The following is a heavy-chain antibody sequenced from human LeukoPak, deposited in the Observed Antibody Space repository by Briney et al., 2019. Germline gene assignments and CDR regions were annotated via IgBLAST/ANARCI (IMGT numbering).Heavy chain of an antibody. D-gene: IGHD6-19*01. CDR3: AREPGYSSGWSDY. CDR2: IYSGGST. J-gene: IGHJ4*02. Sequence: GGSLRLSCAASGFTVSSNYMSWVRQAPGKRLEWVSVIYSGGSTYYADSVKGRFTISRDNSKNTLYLQMNSLRAEDTAVYYCAREPGYSSGWSDYWGQGTLVTVSS. CDR1: GFTVSSNY. V-gene: IGHV3-53*01.